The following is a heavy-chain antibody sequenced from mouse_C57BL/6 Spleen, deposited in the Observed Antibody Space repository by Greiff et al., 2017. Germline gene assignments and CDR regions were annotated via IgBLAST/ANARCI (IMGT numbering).Heavy chain of an antibody. J-gene: IGHJ1*03. V-gene: IGHV1-69*01. CDR3: ARRSYYCGSTYFEV. CDR2: IDPSDSYT. CDR1: GYTFTSYW. Sequence: VQLQQPGAELVMPGASVKLSCKASGYTFTSYWMHWVKQRPGQGLEWIGEIDPSDSYTNYNQKFKGKSTLTVDKSSSTAYMQLSSLTSEDSAVYYCARRSYYCGSTYFEVWGTGTTVTVSS. D-gene: IGHD1-1*01.